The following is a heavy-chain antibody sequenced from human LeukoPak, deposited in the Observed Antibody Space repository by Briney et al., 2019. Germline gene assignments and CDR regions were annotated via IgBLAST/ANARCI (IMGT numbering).Heavy chain of an antibody. CDR2: ISYDGSNK. CDR1: GFTFSSYA. CDR3: ARGGLYSGYDWPDCYYGMDV. Sequence: PGGSLRLSCAASGFTFSSYAMHWVRQAPGKGLEWVAVISYDGSNKYYADSVKGRFTISRDNSKNTLYLQMNSLRAEDTAVYYCARGGLYSGYDWPDCYYGMDVWGQGTTVTVSS. J-gene: IGHJ6*02. D-gene: IGHD5-12*01. V-gene: IGHV3-30*04.